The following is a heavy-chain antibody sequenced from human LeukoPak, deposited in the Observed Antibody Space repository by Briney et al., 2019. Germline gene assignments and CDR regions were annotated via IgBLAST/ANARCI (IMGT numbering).Heavy chain of an antibody. CDR3: ARISPTAPFDY. V-gene: IGHV1-18*04. CDR2: ISAYNGNT. J-gene: IGHJ4*02. D-gene: IGHD4-11*01. CDR1: GYTFTSNY. Sequence: EASVKVSCKASGYTFTSNYIHWVRQAPGQGLEWMGWISAYNGNTNYAQKLQGGVTMTTDTSTSTAYMELRSLRSDDTAVYYCARISPTAPFDYWGQGTLVTVSS.